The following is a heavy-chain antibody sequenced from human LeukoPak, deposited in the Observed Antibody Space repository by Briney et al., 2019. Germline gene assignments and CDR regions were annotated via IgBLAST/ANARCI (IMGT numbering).Heavy chain of an antibody. CDR2: IYTSGST. Sequence: PSETLSLTCTVSGGSISSGSYYWSWIRQPAGKGLEWIGRIYTSGSTNYNPSLKSRVTISVDTSKNQFSLKLSSVTAADTAVYYCAREARPRSSSFNPWGQGTLVTVSS. J-gene: IGHJ5*02. D-gene: IGHD6-13*01. CDR3: AREARPRSSSFNP. V-gene: IGHV4-61*02. CDR1: GGSISSGSYY.